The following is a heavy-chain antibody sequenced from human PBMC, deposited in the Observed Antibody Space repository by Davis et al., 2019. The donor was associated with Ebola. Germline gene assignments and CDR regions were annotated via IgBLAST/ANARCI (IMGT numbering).Heavy chain of an antibody. CDR3: ARIRGSDYDQRSGFPKNWFDP. CDR1: GFSLSEYGVG. J-gene: IGHJ5*02. D-gene: IGHD3-3*01. V-gene: IGHV2-26*01. CDR2: IFSNDEK. Sequence: SGPTLVKPTETLTLTCTVSGFSLSEYGVGVSWIRQPPGKALEWLAHIFSNDEKSYSASLKSRLTISKDTSKRQVVLTMTNVDPVDTATYYCARIRGSDYDQRSGFPKNWFDPWGQGTLATVSS.